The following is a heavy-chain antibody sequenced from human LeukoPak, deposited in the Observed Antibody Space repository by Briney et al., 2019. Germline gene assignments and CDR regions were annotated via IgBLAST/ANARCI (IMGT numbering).Heavy chain of an antibody. CDR2: INPDGSWT. CDR3: ARYEQRPGVTASDP. D-gene: IGHD2-21*02. J-gene: IGHJ5*02. V-gene: IGHV3-74*01. CDR1: GFTFNSYW. Sequence: PGGSLRLSCAASGFTFNSYWMVRFRQAPGKGLVGVSCINPDGSWTLHADSVKGRFAISRDYARNTLYLQMNSLGVEDTAMYYCARYEQRPGVTASDPWSQGTLVTVSS.